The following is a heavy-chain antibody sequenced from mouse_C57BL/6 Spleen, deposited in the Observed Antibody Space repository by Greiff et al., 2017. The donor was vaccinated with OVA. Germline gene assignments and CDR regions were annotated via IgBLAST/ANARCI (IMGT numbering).Heavy chain of an antibody. CDR3: AGWDDLDY. CDR2: IYPGDGDT. D-gene: IGHD4-1*01. J-gene: IGHJ2*01. V-gene: IGHV1-82*01. CDR1: GYAFSSSW. Sequence: QVQLQQSGPELVKPGASVKISCKASGYAFSSSWMNWVKQRPGKGLVWIGRIYPGDGDTNYIGKFKGKATLTADKSSSTAYMQLSSLTSEDSAVYFCAGWDDLDYWGQGTTRTVSS.